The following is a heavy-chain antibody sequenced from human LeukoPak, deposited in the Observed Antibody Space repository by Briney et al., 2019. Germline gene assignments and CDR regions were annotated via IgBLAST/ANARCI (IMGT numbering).Heavy chain of an antibody. D-gene: IGHD5-12*01. Sequence: SETLSLTCTVSGGSISSDDSYWSWTRQAPGKGLEWIGYIYYSGNTHYNPSLKSRVTMSVDTSTNQFSLRLSSVTAADTAVYYCARGSGYVRGDFDYWGQGTLVTVSS. J-gene: IGHJ4*02. CDR2: IYYSGNT. CDR1: GGSISSDDSY. V-gene: IGHV4-30-4*01. CDR3: ARGSGYVRGDFDY.